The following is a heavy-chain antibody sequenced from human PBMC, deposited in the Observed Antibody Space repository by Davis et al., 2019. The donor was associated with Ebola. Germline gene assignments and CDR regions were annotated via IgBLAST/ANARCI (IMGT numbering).Heavy chain of an antibody. D-gene: IGHD6-19*01. CDR3: GKSGGAVVEGFGDYQSYGIDI. J-gene: IGHJ6*02. V-gene: IGHV1-69*13. CDR2: FIPLSGAP. CDR1: GGPFNSFT. Sequence: AASVKVSCKASGGPFNSFTITWVRQAPGQGLEWMGGFIPLSGAPSYAQKFQGRVTFSADGSTRTAYMELCILRSEDSAVYYCGKSGGAVVEGFGDYQSYGIDIWGQGTTVNVSS.